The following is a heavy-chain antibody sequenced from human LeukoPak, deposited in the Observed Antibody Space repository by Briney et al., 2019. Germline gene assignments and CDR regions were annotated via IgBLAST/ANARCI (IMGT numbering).Heavy chain of an antibody. D-gene: IGHD3-10*01. V-gene: IGHV1-8*01. CDR2: MNPNSGNT. Sequence: GASVKVSCKASGYTFTSYDINWVRQATGQGLEWMGWMNPNSGNTGYAQKFQGRVTMTRNTSISTAYMELSSLRSEDTAVYYCAATNASYYYGSGSEDYYYYYMDVWGEGTTVTVSS. J-gene: IGHJ6*03. CDR1: GYTFTSYD. CDR3: AATNASYYYGSGSEDYYYYYMDV.